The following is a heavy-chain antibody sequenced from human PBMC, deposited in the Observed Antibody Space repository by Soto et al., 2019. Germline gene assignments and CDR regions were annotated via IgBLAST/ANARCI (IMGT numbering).Heavy chain of an antibody. V-gene: IGHV5-10-1*01. J-gene: IGHJ6*02. CDR3: ASSPRGYCSSTSCRELGNYYGMDV. CDR2: IDPSDSYT. D-gene: IGHD2-2*01. Sequence: PGESLKISCKGSGYSFTSYWISWVRQMPGKGLEWMGRIDPSDSYTNYSPSFQGHVTISADKSISTAYLQWSSLKASDTAMYYCASSPRGYCSSTSCRELGNYYGMDVWGQGTTVTXSS. CDR1: GYSFTSYW.